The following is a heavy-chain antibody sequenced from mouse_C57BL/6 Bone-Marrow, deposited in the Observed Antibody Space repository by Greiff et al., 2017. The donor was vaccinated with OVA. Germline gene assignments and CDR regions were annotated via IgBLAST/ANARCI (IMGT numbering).Heavy chain of an antibody. D-gene: IGHD3-2*02. CDR2: ISSGGSYT. Sequence: DVMLVESGRDLVKPGGSLKLSCAASGFTFSSYGMSWVRQTPDKRLEWVATISSGGSYTYYTDSVKGRFTISRDNAKNTLYLQMSSLRSEDTAMYYCARDSSGDVDYFDYWGQGTTLTVSS. J-gene: IGHJ2*01. V-gene: IGHV5-6*02. CDR3: ARDSSGDVDYFDY. CDR1: GFTFSSYG.